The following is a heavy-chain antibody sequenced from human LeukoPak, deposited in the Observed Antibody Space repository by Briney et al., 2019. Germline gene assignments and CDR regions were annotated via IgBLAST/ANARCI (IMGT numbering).Heavy chain of an antibody. CDR3: ARDPLYCSSTSCYDY. Sequence: GGSLRLSCAASGFTFSDYYMSWIRQAPGKGLEWVSYISGSGSTIYYADSVKGRFTISRGNANNSLYLQMNSLRAEDTAVYYCARDPLYCSSTSCYDYWGQGTLVTVSS. V-gene: IGHV3-11*04. CDR1: GFTFSDYY. D-gene: IGHD2-2*01. J-gene: IGHJ4*02. CDR2: ISGSGSTI.